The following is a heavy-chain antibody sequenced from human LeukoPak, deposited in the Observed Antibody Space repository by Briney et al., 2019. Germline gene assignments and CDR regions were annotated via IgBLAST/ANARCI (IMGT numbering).Heavy chain of an antibody. CDR3: ARGSGWHQKTTFDY. CDR2: IYYSGST. D-gene: IGHD6-19*01. V-gene: IGHV4-61*01. J-gene: IGHJ4*02. CDR1: GGSVSSGSSY. Sequence: SETLSLTCTVSGGSVSSGSSYWRWIRQPPGKGLEWIGYIYYSGSTNYNPSLKSRVTISVDTSKNQFSLKLSSVTAADPAVYYCARGSGWHQKTTFDYWGQGTLVTVSS.